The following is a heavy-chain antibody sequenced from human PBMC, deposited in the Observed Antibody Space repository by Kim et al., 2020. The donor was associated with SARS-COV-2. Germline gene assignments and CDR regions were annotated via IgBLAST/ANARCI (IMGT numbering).Heavy chain of an antibody. D-gene: IGHD3-10*01. CDR3: AKNRGNTGGGMDA. Sequence: GGSLRLSCAVSGFTFSSYAMSWVRQAPGKGLEWVSEISGSGGSINHADSVKGRFSISRDNSKNTLYLQMNSLRAEDTAVYYCAKNRGNTGGGMDAWAQG. J-gene: IGHJ6*02. CDR2: ISGSGGSI. V-gene: IGHV3-23*01. CDR1: GFTFSSYA.